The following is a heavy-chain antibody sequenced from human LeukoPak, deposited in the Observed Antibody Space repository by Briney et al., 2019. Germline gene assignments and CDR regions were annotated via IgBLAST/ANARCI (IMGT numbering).Heavy chain of an antibody. J-gene: IGHJ4*02. V-gene: IGHV4-4*02. Sequence: SETLSLTCAVSGGSISSSNWWGWVRPPPGKGLEWIGEIYHSGSTNYNPSLKSRVTMSVDKSKNQFSLKLSSVTAADTAVYYCARVTVTTGFAYWGQGTLVTVSS. CDR1: GGSISSSNW. CDR3: ARVTVTTGFAY. D-gene: IGHD4-17*01. CDR2: IYHSGST.